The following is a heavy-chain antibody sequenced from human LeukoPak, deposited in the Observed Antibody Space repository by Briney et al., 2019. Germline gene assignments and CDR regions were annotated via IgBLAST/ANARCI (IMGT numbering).Heavy chain of an antibody. CDR1: GFTFSSYW. CDR3: AREVRLGELSFFDY. CDR2: IKQDGSEK. V-gene: IGHV3-7*01. J-gene: IGHJ4*02. D-gene: IGHD3-16*02. Sequence: PGGPLRLSCAASGFTFSSYWMSWVRQAPGKGLEWVANIKQDGSEKYYVDSVKGRFTISRDNAKNSLYLQMNSLRAEDTAVYYCAREVRLGELSFFDYWGQGTLVTVSS.